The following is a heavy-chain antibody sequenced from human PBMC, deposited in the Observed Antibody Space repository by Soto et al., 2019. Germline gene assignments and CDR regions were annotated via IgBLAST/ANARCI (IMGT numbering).Heavy chain of an antibody. CDR3: ARTKGLRYFDWLPDY. J-gene: IGHJ4*02. D-gene: IGHD3-9*01. CDR2: IFSNDEK. Sequence: SGPTLVNPTETLTLTCTVSGFSLSNARMGVSWIRQPPGKALEWLAHIFSNDEKSYSTSLRSRLTISKDTSKSQVVLTMTNMDPVDTATYYCARTKGLRYFDWLPDYWGQGTLVTVSS. CDR1: GFSLSNARMG. V-gene: IGHV2-26*01.